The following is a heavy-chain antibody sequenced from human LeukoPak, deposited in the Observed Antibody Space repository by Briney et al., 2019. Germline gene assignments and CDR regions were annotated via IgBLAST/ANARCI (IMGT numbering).Heavy chain of an antibody. Sequence: PGGSLRLSCAASGFTFSGYNMKWVRQAPGKGLEWVSSISTSSSYIYYADSVKGRFTISRDNAKNSLYLQMNSLRAEDTAVYYCARDRDWNSGFDYWGQGTLVTVSS. V-gene: IGHV3-21*01. CDR3: ARDRDWNSGFDY. D-gene: IGHD1-7*01. J-gene: IGHJ4*02. CDR1: GFTFSGYN. CDR2: ISTSSSYI.